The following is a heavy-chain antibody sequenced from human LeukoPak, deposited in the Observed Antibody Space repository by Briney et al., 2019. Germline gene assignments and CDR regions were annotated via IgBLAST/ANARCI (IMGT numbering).Heavy chain of an antibody. V-gene: IGHV3-23*01. CDR2: ISASGAIT. D-gene: IGHD3-10*01. CDR3: AKVWAYDDSGNPYWHFDL. CDR1: GFTFNNYA. Sequence: GGTLRPSCSASGFTFNNYAMSWVRQAPGKGLEWVSGISASGAITYYADSVKGRFTVSRDNSKSTLYLQMNSLRAEDTAVYYCAKVWAYDDSGNPYWHFDLWGRGTLVTVSS. J-gene: IGHJ2*01.